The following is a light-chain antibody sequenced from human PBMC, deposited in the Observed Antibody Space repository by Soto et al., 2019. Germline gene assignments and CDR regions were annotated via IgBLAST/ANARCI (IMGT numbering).Light chain of an antibody. V-gene: IGKV3-15*01. CDR1: QGICDT. Sequence: EFVMTQSPATLSVSPGEGATLSCRASQGICDTLAWYQHKPGQTPRLLIYDTSTRATGVPARFSGSGSGTDFTLTISRLEPEDFALYYCQHYYGTSPISFGQGTRLEI. J-gene: IGKJ5*01. CDR2: DTS. CDR3: QHYYGTSPIS.